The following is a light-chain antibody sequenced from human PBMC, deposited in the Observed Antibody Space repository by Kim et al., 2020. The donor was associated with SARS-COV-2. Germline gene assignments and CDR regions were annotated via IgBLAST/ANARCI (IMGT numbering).Light chain of an antibody. V-gene: IGKV3D-15*01. CDR1: QSVSNN. J-gene: IGKJ4*01. CDR3: QQYSKWPLT. Sequence: VSPGERAPLSCRASQSVSNNLAWYQQKPGQAPRLLIYGASTRATDIPARFSGSGSGTEFTLTINSLQSEDFAVYYCQQYSKWPLTFGGGTKVEIK. CDR2: GAS.